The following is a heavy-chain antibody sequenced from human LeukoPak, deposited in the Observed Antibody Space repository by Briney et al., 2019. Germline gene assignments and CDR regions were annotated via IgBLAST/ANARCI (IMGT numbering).Heavy chain of an antibody. J-gene: IGHJ4*02. CDR1: GVTFSSNG. D-gene: IGHD3-22*01. V-gene: IGHV3-33*01. CDR2: IWYDGSNK. CDR3: ARGTDYYDSSGYIGDFDY. Sequence: GGSMRLSCAASGVTFSSNGMHWVRQAPGKGLEWVAVIWYDGSNKYYADSVKGRFTISRDNSKNTLYLQMNSLRAEDTAVYYCARGTDYYDSSGYIGDFDYWGQGTLVTVSS.